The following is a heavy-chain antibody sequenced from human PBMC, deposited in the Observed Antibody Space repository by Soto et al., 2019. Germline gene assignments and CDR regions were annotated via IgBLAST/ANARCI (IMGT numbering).Heavy chain of an antibody. CDR1: GCTFSSYT. D-gene: IGHD3-10*01. Sequence: ASVKVSCKASGCTFSSYTISWVRQAPGQGLEWMGWISAYYGTANYAQKLQGRVTMTTDTSTSTAYMELRSLRSDDTAVYYCASDGSGSYYTFDDYGMDVWGQGTTVTVSS. CDR3: ASDGSGSYYTFDDYGMDV. J-gene: IGHJ6*02. V-gene: IGHV1-18*01. CDR2: ISAYYGTA.